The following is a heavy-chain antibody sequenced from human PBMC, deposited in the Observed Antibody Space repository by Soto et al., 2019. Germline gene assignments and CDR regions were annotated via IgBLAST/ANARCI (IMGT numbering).Heavy chain of an antibody. CDR3: ARGGVVPAALPYYYYYYVDV. CDR1: GGSISSYY. V-gene: IGHV4-59*01. D-gene: IGHD2-2*01. J-gene: IGHJ6*03. Sequence: QVQLQEPGPGLVKPSKTLSLTCTVSGGSISSYYWSWIRQPPGKGLEWIGYIYYSGSTNYNPSLKSRVTISVDTSKNQFSLKLSSVTAADTAVYYCARGGVVPAALPYYYYYYVDVWGKGTTVTVSS. CDR2: IYYSGST.